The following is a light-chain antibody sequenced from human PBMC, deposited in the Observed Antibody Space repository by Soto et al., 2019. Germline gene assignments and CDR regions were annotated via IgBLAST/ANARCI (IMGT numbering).Light chain of an antibody. CDR3: AAWDDSLSAQVV. Sequence: QAVVTQPPSASGTPGQRVTISCSGSSSNIGSNYVYWYQQLPGTAPKLLIYSNNQRPSGVPDRFSGSKSGTSASLAISGLRSEDEADYYCAAWDDSLSAQVVFGGGTKLTVL. V-gene: IGLV1-47*02. CDR1: SSNIGSNY. CDR2: SNN. J-gene: IGLJ2*01.